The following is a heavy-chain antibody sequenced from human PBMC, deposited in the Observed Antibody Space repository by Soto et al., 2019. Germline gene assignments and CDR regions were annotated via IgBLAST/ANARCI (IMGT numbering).Heavy chain of an antibody. D-gene: IGHD2-8*02. V-gene: IGHV1-8*02. CDR1: GYTFTSYD. Sequence: VSVKVSFKASGYTFTSYDINWVRQATGQGLEWMGWMNPNSGNTGYAQKFQGRVTMTRNTSISTAYMELSSLRSEDTAVDYCAREGAGGGAFDIWGQGTMVTVSS. J-gene: IGHJ3*02. CDR3: AREGAGGGAFDI. CDR2: MNPNSGNT.